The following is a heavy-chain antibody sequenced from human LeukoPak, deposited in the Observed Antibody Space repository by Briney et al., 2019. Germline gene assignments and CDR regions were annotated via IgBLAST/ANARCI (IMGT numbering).Heavy chain of an antibody. Sequence: SQTLSLTCAIPGDSVSSNSVTWNWIRQSPSRGLEWLGRTYYRSTWYNDYAVSVRGRITVNPDTSKNQFSLHLNSVTPEDTAVYYCARRLTQYDCFDPWGQGILVTVSS. CDR2: TYYRSTWYN. D-gene: IGHD2-2*01. V-gene: IGHV6-1*01. CDR1: GDSVSSNSVT. CDR3: ARRLTQYDCFDP. J-gene: IGHJ5*02.